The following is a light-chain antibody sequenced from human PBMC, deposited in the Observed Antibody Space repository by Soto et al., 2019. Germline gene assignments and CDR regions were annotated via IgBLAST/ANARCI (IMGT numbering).Light chain of an antibody. CDR3: CSYAGSGTVL. J-gene: IGLJ2*01. CDR2: EGS. V-gene: IGLV2-23*01. Sequence: QSALTQPASVSGSPGQSITISCTGTSSDIGRFNIVSWYQHHPGRAPKLMIYEGSERPSGVSNRFSGSKSGNTASLTISGLQPEDDADYYCCSYAGSGTVLFGGGTKLTVL. CDR1: SSDIGRFNI.